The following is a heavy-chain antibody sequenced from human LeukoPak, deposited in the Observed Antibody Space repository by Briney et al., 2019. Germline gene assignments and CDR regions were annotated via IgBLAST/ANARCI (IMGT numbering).Heavy chain of an antibody. D-gene: IGHD3-22*01. V-gene: IGHV3-23*01. CDR1: GFTFSSYA. J-gene: IGHJ4*02. CDR3: AKDYYDSSGYYPRLDY. CDR2: ISGSGGST. Sequence: GGSLRRSCAASGFTFSSYAMSWVRQAPGKGLEWVSAISGSGGSTYYADSVKGRFTISRDNSKNTLYLQMNSLRAEDTAVYYCAKDYYDSSGYYPRLDYWGQGTLVTVSS.